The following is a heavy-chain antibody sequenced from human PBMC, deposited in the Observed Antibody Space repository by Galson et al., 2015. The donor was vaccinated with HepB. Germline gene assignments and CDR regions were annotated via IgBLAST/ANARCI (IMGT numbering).Heavy chain of an antibody. V-gene: IGHV3-7*01. CDR2: IKQDGTEK. CDR1: GFTFSAYW. D-gene: IGHD3-9*01. CDR3: AREELRYFDWSGIHGWFDP. J-gene: IGHJ5*02. Sequence: SLRLSCAASGFTFSAYWMSWFRQAPGKGLEWVANIKQDGTEKYYVDSVKGRFTISRDNAKNSLYLQMNSLRAEDTAVYYCAREELRYFDWSGIHGWFDPWGQGTLVTVSS.